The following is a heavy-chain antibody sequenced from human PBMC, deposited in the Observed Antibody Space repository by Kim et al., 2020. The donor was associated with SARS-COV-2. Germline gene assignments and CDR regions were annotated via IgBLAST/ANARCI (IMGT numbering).Heavy chain of an antibody. CDR2: INTNTGNL. V-gene: IGHV7-4-1*02. D-gene: IGHD2-2*01. Sequence: ASVKVSCKASGYTFTSYAMNWVRQAPGQGLEWMGWINTNTGNLTYAQGFTGRFVFSLDTSVSTAYLQISSLKAEDTAVYYCARDPYCSSTSCSEYWGQGTLVTVSS. CDR1: GYTFTSYA. J-gene: IGHJ4*02. CDR3: ARDPYCSSTSCSEY.